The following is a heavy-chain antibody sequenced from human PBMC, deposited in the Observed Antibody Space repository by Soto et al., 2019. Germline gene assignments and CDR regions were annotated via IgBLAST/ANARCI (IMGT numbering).Heavy chain of an antibody. J-gene: IGHJ4*02. CDR3: AKGGDLLLFDADH. CDR1: GFTFNTYA. V-gene: IGHV3-30*18. Sequence: QVQLVESGGGVVQPGRSLRLSCAASGFTFNTYAMHWVRQAPGKGLEGVGIISYDEKNIYYADSVEGRFTISRDNSKNLLDLQMNSLGDEDTAVYYCAKGGDLLLFDADHWGQGTLVTVSA. CDR2: ISYDEKNI. D-gene: IGHD3-10*01.